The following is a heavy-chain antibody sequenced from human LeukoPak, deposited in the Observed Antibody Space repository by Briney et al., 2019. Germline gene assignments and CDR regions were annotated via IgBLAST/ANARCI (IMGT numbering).Heavy chain of an antibody. CDR1: GYTFTSFG. CDR2: INPSGGST. Sequence: ASVKVSCKASGYTFTSFGLSWVRQAPGQGLEWMGIINPSGGSTSYAQKFQGRVTMTRDMSTSTVYMELSSLRSEDTAVYYGAALDYGGGEDYFDYWGQGTLVTVSS. J-gene: IGHJ4*02. D-gene: IGHD4-17*01. V-gene: IGHV1-46*01. CDR3: AALDYGGGEDYFDY.